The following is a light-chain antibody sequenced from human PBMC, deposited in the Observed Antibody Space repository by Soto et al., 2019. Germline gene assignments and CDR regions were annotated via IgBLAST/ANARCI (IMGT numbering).Light chain of an antibody. Sequence: EIVLTQSPGTLSLSPGESATLSCRASQSISSFLAWYQQKPGQAPRLLIYDASNRATGIPARFSGSGSGTDFTLTISSLQPEDVAAYYCQKYNSAPLTFGGGTKVDIK. V-gene: IGKV3-11*01. CDR1: QSISSF. J-gene: IGKJ4*01. CDR3: QKYNSAPLT. CDR2: DAS.